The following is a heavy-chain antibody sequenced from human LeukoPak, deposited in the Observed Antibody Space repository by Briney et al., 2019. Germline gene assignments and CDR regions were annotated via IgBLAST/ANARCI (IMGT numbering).Heavy chain of an antibody. CDR3: ARDAYYDFWSAISTGHYYYYYMDV. V-gene: IGHV4-61*10. Sequence: SETLSLTCTVSGGSISSGSYYWSWIRQPAGKGLEWIGYIYYSGSTNYNPSLKSRVTISVDTSKNQFSLKLSSVTAADTAVYYCARDAYYDFWSAISTGHYYYYYMDVWGKGTTVTVSS. CDR1: GGSISSGSYY. J-gene: IGHJ6*03. CDR2: IYYSGST. D-gene: IGHD3-3*01.